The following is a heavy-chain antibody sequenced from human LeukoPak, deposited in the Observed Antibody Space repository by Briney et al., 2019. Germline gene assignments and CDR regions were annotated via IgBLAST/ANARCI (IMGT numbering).Heavy chain of an antibody. CDR1: GFTVSNNY. Sequence: GGSLRLSCAASGFTVSNNYMSWVRQAPGKGLEWVSVICKVGNTFYADFAKGRFTISRDNSKNTLYLQMNSLSAEKTALYYCAKGLVVGGTGAWAFDIWGQGTMVTVSS. CDR2: ICKVGNT. J-gene: IGHJ3*02. CDR3: AKGLVVGGTGAWAFDI. V-gene: IGHV3-66*01. D-gene: IGHD1-26*01.